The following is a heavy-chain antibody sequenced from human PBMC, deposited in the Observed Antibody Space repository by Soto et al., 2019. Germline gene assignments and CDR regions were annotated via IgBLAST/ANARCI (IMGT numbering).Heavy chain of an antibody. CDR2: IWYDGSNK. D-gene: IGHD2-21*02. J-gene: IGHJ4*02. CDR3: ARDSMGYCGVDCYYFDY. CDR1: GFTFSNYG. V-gene: IGHV3-33*01. Sequence: ESGGGVVQPGRSLRLSCAASGFTFSNYGMHWVRQAPGKGLEWVAVIWYDGSNKYYADSVKGRFTISRDISKNTLYLQMQSLRVQDTAVYYGARDSMGYCGVDCYYFDYWGQRTLVTVSS.